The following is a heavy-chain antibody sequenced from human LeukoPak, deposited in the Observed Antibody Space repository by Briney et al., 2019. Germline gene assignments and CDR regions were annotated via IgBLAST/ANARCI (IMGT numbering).Heavy chain of an antibody. Sequence: PGGSLRLSCAASGFTVSSNYMSWVRQAPGKGLEWVSVIYSGGSTYYADSVKGRFTISRDNSKNTLYLQMGSLRAEDMAVYYCARGTYCSSTSCYPYYYYYMDVWGKGTTVTVSS. CDR2: IYSGGST. V-gene: IGHV3-53*05. CDR1: GFTVSSNY. CDR3: ARGTYCSSTSCYPYYYYYMDV. J-gene: IGHJ6*03. D-gene: IGHD2-2*01.